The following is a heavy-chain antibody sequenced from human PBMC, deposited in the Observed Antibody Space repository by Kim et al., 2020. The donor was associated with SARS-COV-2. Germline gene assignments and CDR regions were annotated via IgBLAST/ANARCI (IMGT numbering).Heavy chain of an antibody. D-gene: IGHD3-10*01. CDR3: ASGHYYAMDV. J-gene: IGHJ6*02. Sequence: GGSLRLSCAASGFIFSGFCMHWVRQAPGKGLVWVSRIHSDGSSTSYADSVKGRFTISRDNAKTTLSLQVHSLRREDTGVDYCASGHYYAMDVSGQGTTVT. CDR1: GFIFSGFC. V-gene: IGHV3-74*01. CDR2: IHSDGSST.